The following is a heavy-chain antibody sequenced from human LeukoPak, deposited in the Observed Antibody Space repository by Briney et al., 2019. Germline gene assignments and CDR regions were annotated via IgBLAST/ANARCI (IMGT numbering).Heavy chain of an antibody. Sequence: SETLSLTCAVYGGSFSGYYWSWIRQPPGKGLEWIGEINHSGSTNYNPSLKSRVTISVDTSKNQFSLKLSSVTAAETAVYYCARGRGVVVPANYMDVWGKGTTVTVSS. J-gene: IGHJ6*03. CDR1: GGSFSGYY. CDR3: ARGRGVVVPANYMDV. D-gene: IGHD2-2*01. V-gene: IGHV4-34*01. CDR2: INHSGST.